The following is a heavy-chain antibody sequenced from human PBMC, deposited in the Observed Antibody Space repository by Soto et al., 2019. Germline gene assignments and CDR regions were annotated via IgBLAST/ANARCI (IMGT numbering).Heavy chain of an antibody. D-gene: IGHD3-3*01. CDR1: GFTFRSYA. J-gene: IGHJ6*02. V-gene: IGHV3-23*01. Sequence: GGSLRLSCAASGFTFRSYAMSWVRQAPGKGLEWVSAISGSGGSTYYADSVKGRFTISRDNSKNTLYLQMNNLRAEDTAVYYCAKTPLYYDFWSDGMDVWGQGTTVTVSS. CDR3: AKTPLYYDFWSDGMDV. CDR2: ISGSGGST.